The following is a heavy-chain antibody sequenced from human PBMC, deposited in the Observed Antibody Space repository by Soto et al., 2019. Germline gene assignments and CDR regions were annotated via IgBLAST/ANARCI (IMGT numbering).Heavy chain of an antibody. D-gene: IGHD2-15*01. Sequence: QVQLVQSGTEMKRPGSSVKVSCETSGGTFSNSTFNWVRQAHGQGLEWMGWIIPVLNITNYAQKFKGRITIAADNSTSTAYLELSSLRSEDTAIYFCAKAPAASAPFLFWGQGTLVTVSS. J-gene: IGHJ4*02. V-gene: IGHV1-69*02. CDR3: AKAPAASAPFLF. CDR2: IIPVLNIT. CDR1: GGTFSNST.